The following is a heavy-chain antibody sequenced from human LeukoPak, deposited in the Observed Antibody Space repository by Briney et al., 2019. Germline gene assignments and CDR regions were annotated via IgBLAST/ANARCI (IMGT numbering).Heavy chain of an antibody. CDR3: AKGAGDINVVVPATNY. V-gene: IGHV3-74*01. CDR1: GFTFSSYW. CDR2: INTDGRTT. Sequence: SGGSLRLSCAASGFTFSSYWMHWVRQAPGKGLVWVSHINTDGRTTTYADSVKGRFTISRDNAKNTVYLQMSSLRAEDTAVYYCAKGAGDINVVVPATNYWGQGALVTVSS. J-gene: IGHJ4*02. D-gene: IGHD2-15*01.